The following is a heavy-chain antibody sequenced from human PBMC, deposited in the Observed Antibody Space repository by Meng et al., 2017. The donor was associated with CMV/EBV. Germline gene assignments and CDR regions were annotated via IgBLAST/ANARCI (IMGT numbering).Heavy chain of an antibody. V-gene: IGHV3-49*04. D-gene: IGHD1-26*01. CDR2: IRSEACGGTT. J-gene: IGHJ4*02. CDR3: TRASWWELLPCFDY. Sequence: GESLKISCTASGFTFGDYAMSWVRQAPGKGLEWVGFIRSEACGGTTEYAASVKGRFTISRDDSKSIAYLQMNSLKTEDTAVYYCTRASWWELLPCFDYWGQGTLVTVSS. CDR1: GFTFGDYA.